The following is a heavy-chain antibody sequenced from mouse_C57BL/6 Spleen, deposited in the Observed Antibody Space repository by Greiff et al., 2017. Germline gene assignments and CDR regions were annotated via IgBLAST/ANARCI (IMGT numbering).Heavy chain of an antibody. V-gene: IGHV1-69*01. J-gene: IGHJ1*03. Sequence: QVQLQQPGAELVMPGASVKLSCKASGYTFTSYWMHWVKQRPGQGLELIGEIDPSDSYTNYNQKFKGKSTLTVDKSSSTAYMQLSSLTSEDSAVYYCARWDEYFDVWGTGTTVTVSS. CDR2: IDPSDSYT. CDR1: GYTFTSYW. CDR3: ARWDEYFDV. D-gene: IGHD4-1*01.